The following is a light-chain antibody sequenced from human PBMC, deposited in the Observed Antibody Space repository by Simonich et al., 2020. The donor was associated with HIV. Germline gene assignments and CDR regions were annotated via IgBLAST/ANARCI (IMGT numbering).Light chain of an antibody. CDR1: TGAVTSGHY. Sequence: QAVVTQEPSLTVSPGGTVTLTCGSNTGAVTSGHYAYWLQQKPGHAPRTLIYDTNNKHAWTPARFSGSLRGGKAALTLSGAQPEDEADYYCFLSYGAAREVFGGGTKLTVL. CDR2: DTN. CDR3: FLSYGAAREV. J-gene: IGLJ3*02. V-gene: IGLV7-46*01.